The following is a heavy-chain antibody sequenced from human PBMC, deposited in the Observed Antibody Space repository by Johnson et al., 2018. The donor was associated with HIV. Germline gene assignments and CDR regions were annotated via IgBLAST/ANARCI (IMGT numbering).Heavy chain of an antibody. D-gene: IGHD3-9*01. CDR2: ISWDGGST. V-gene: IGHV3-43*01. CDR1: GFTFDDYT. J-gene: IGHJ3*02. Sequence: VQLVESGGVVVQPGGSLRLSCAASGFTFDDYTMHWVRQAPGKGLEWVSLISWDGGSTSYADSVKGRFTISRDNAKNTLYLQMNSLRAEDTAVYYCARARRDFDWLCAFDIWGQGTMVTVSS. CDR3: ARARRDFDWLCAFDI.